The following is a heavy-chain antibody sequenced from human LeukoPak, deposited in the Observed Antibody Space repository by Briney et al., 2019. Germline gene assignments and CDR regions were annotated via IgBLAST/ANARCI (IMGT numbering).Heavy chain of an antibody. J-gene: IGHJ4*02. V-gene: IGHV4-59*01. CDR2: IFSSGLT. CDR3: ARGESYFAY. Sequence: SETLSPTCSVSGGSINNYYWDWIRQPPGKGLEWIGYIFSSGLTKYNPSLKSRVTISVDTSNNQFSLKLNSVTAADTALYYCARGESYFAYWGQGALVTVSS. CDR1: GGSINNYY.